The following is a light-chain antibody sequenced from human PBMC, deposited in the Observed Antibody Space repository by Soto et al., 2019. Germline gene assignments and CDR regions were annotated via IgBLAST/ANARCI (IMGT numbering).Light chain of an antibody. CDR3: QQRSRT. J-gene: IGKJ5*01. V-gene: IGKV3-11*01. Sequence: EIVLTQSPATRSLSPGERATLSCRASQSVSSYLAWYQQKPGQAPRLLIYDASNRATGIPARFSGSGSGTDFTLTISSLEPEDFAVYYCQQRSRTFGQGTRLEIK. CDR1: QSVSSY. CDR2: DAS.